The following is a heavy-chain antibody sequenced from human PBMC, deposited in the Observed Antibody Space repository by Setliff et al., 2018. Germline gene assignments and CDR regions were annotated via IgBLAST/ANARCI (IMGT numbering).Heavy chain of an antibody. Sequence: SETLSLTCVVDGMSFSKHYWPWIRQSPGKGLEWIGEISHTGSTNYNPSLKSRVTISINTSKKQFSLMMNSVTAADTGVYFCARVVPTARRGRLYYYYMDVWDKGATVTVSS. CDR3: ARVVPTARRGRLYYYYMDV. CDR2: ISHTGST. J-gene: IGHJ6*03. CDR1: GMSFSKHY. V-gene: IGHV4-34*01. D-gene: IGHD2-21*02.